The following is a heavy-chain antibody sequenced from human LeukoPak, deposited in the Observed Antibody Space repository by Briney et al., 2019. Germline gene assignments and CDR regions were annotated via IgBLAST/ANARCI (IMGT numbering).Heavy chain of an antibody. CDR1: GGSISSNNW. D-gene: IGHD3-10*01. CDR3: ARVGHYGSGRWGADY. CDR2: IYHSGSA. Sequence: PSETLSLTCAVSGGSISSNNWWSWVRQPPGKGLEWIGEIYHSGSATYRPSLKSRVSMSVDKSKNQFTLKMSSVTAADTAVYYCARVGHYGSGRWGADYWGQGTLVTVSS. V-gene: IGHV4-4*02. J-gene: IGHJ4*02.